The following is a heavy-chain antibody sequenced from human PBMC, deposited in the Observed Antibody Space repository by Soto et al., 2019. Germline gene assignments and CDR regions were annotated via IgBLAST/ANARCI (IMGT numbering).Heavy chain of an antibody. J-gene: IGHJ4*02. Sequence: QVQPVESGGGVVQPGRSLRLSCAASGFTFRSYGMHWVRQAPGKGLEWVAVISYDGSNEYYADSVKGRFTISRDNSKNTLYLQMNSLRGEDTAVYYCAKGLSVIQPWLMDAYWGQGTLVTVSS. V-gene: IGHV3-30*18. D-gene: IGHD5-18*01. CDR2: ISYDGSNE. CDR3: AKGLSVIQPWLMDAY. CDR1: GFTFRSYG.